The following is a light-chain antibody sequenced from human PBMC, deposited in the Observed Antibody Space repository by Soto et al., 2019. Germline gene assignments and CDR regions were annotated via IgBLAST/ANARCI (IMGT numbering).Light chain of an antibody. J-gene: IGKJ5*01. Sequence: DIQMTQSPSTLSASVGDRVTITCRASQSISSWLAWYQQKPGKAPKLLIYDASNLETGVPSRFSGSGSGTDFTFTISSLQPEDIATYFCQQYDNVFTFGQGTRLEIK. V-gene: IGKV1-33*01. CDR2: DAS. CDR1: QSISSW. CDR3: QQYDNVFT.